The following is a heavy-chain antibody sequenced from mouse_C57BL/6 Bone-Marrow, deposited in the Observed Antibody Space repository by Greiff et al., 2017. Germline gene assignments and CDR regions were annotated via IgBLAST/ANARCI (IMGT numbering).Heavy chain of an antibody. V-gene: IGHV1-15*01. CDR2: IDPETGGT. D-gene: IGHD1-1*01. CDR3: TSRLLRFNWYFDV. CDR1: GYTFTDYE. J-gene: IGHJ1*03. Sequence: LVESGAELVRPGASVTLSCKASGYTFTDYEMHWVKQTPVHGLEWIGAIDPETGGTAYNQKFKGKAILTADKSSSTAYMELRSLTSEDAAVYYCTSRLLRFNWYFDVWGTGTTVTVSS.